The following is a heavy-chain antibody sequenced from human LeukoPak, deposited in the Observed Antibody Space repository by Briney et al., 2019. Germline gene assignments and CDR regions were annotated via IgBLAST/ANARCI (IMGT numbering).Heavy chain of an antibody. CDR3: ARESPEFEGSSSWVDY. CDR1: GFTFSDYY. J-gene: IGHJ4*02. Sequence: GGSLRLSCAASGFTFSDYYMSWIRQAPGKGLERVSYISSSGSTIYYADSVKGRFTISRDNAKNSLYLQMNSLRAEDTAVYYCARESPEFEGSSSWVDYWGQGTLVTVSS. D-gene: IGHD6-13*01. V-gene: IGHV3-11*01. CDR2: ISSSGSTI.